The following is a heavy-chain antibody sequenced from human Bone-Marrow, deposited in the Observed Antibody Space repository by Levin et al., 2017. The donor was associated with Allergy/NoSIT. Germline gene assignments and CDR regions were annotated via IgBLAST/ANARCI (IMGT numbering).Heavy chain of an antibody. CDR3: ARAVVTTSADAFDI. J-gene: IGHJ3*02. CDR1: GYTFTVYS. Sequence: GESLKISCRASGYTFTVYSMHWVRQAPGQGLQWMGIISPSGGSTNYAQKFQGRVTMTRDTSTSTVYMELSSLRSEDTAVYFCARAVVTTSADAFDIWGQGTMVTVSS. CDR2: ISPSGGST. V-gene: IGHV1-46*01. D-gene: IGHD2-21*02.